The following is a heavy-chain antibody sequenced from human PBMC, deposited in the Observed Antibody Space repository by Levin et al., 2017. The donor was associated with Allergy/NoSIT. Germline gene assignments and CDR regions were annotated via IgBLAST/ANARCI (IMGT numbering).Heavy chain of an antibody. V-gene: IGHV3-23*01. Sequence: SCAASGFTFSGNAMSWVRQAPGKGLEWVSAISGSGENTYYADSVKGRFTISRDNSKNMLYLQMNSLRAEDTAIYYCAKELIYCSGGPCYSTGFAIGGQGTMVTVSS. J-gene: IGHJ3*02. CDR2: ISGSGENT. CDR1: GFTFSGNA. CDR3: AKELIYCSGGPCYSTGFAI. D-gene: IGHD2-15*01.